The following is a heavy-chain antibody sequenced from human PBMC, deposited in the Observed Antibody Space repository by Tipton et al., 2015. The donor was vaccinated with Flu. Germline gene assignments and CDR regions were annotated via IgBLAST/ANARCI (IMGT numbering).Heavy chain of an antibody. Sequence: QSGAEVKKPGASVKVSCKASGYTFTSYYMHWVRQAPGQGLEWMGIINPSGGSTSYAQKLQGRVTMTRDTSTSTVYMELSSLRSEDTAVYYCARDLKGYNWYFDLWGRGTLVTVSS. CDR1: GYTFTSYY. V-gene: IGHV1-46*04. CDR3: ARDLKGYNWYFDL. D-gene: IGHD5-24*01. CDR2: INPSGGST. J-gene: IGHJ2*01.